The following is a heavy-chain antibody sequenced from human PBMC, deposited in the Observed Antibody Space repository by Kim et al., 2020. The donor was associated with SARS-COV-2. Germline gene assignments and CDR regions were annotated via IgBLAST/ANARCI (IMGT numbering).Heavy chain of an antibody. D-gene: IGHD1-26*01. V-gene: IGHV3-23*01. Sequence: GGSLRLSCTTSGFTFSGHSMRWVRQTPGKGLEWVSGIGCSDGPTYYADSVKGRFSISRDDARNTLYLQMNALRADDTASYYCAKGVECWGWEAFGLW. CDR1: GFTFSGHS. CDR2: IGCSDGPT. J-gene: IGHJ2*01. CDR3: AKGVECWGWEAFGL.